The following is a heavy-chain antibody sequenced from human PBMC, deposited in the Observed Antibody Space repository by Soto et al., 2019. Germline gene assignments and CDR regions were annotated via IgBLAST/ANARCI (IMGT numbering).Heavy chain of an antibody. CDR1: GFIFSRYS. J-gene: IGHJ2*01. CDR3: AIAPYYSNCLYWYLDL. V-gene: IGHV3-21*04. Sequence: PGGSLRLSCAVSGFIFSRYSMNWVRQAPGKGLEWVSSIGTSGSYIYDTDSVKGRFTISRDNTKTSLYLQMNSLRAEDTAFYYCAIAPYYSNCLYWYLDLWCRGTLVTVSS. D-gene: IGHD4-4*01. CDR2: IGTSGSYI.